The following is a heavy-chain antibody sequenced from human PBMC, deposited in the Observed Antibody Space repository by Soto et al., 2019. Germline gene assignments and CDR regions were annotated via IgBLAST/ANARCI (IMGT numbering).Heavy chain of an antibody. J-gene: IGHJ4*02. CDR2: ISGSGGST. V-gene: IGHV3-23*01. CDR1: GFTFSSYA. D-gene: IGHD3-22*01. CDR3: AKDLVYYDSSGYYDY. Sequence: GGSLRLSCAASGFTFSSYAMSWVRQAPGKGLEWVSAISGSGGSTYYADSVKGRFTISRDNSKNTLYLQMNSLRAKDTAVYYCAKDLVYYDSSGYYDYWGQGTLVTVSS.